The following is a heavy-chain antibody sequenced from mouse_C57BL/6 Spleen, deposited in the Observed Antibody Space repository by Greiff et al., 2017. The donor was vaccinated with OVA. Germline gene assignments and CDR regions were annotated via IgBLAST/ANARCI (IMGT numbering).Heavy chain of an antibody. CDR3: ARGGGNYDWYFDV. CDR2: IDPSDSYT. CDR1: GYTFTSYW. V-gene: IGHV1-69*01. J-gene: IGHJ1*03. Sequence: QVQLQQPGAELVMPGASVKLSCKASGYTFTSYWMHWVKQRPGQGLEWIGEIDPSDSYTNYNQKFKGKSTLTVDKSSSTAYMQLSSLTSEDSAVYYCARGGGNYDWYFDVWGTGTTVTVSS. D-gene: IGHD2-1*01.